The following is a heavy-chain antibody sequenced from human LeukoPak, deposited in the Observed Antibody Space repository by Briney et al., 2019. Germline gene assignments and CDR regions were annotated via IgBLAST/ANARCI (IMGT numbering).Heavy chain of an antibody. Sequence: PSETLSLTCTVSGGSISSGGYYWSWIRQHPGKGLEWIGYIYYSGSTYYNPSLKSRVTISVDTSKNQFSLKLSSVTAADTAVYYCARRGWELPYYFDYWGQGTLVTVSS. D-gene: IGHD1-26*01. J-gene: IGHJ4*02. CDR1: GGSISSGGYY. V-gene: IGHV4-31*03. CDR3: ARRGWELPYYFDY. CDR2: IYYSGST.